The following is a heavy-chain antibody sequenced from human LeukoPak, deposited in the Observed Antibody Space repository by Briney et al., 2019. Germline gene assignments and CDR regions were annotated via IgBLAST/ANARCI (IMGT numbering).Heavy chain of an antibody. V-gene: IGHV4-4*07. J-gene: IGHJ4*02. CDR1: GGSITSYY. CDR3: ARGLRSLDY. Sequence: PSETLSLTCTVSGGSITSYYWSWIRQPAGKGLEWIGRIYSSGSTNHNPSLKSRVTMSIDTSKNQFSLTLSSVTAADTAVYYCARGLRSLDYWGQETLVTVSS. CDR2: IYSSGST. D-gene: IGHD5-12*01.